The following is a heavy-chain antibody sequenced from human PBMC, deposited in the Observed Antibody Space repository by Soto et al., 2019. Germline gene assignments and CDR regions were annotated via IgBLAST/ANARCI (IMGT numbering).Heavy chain of an antibody. V-gene: IGHV3-23*01. Sequence: GGSLRLSCAASGFTFTSYAMSWVRQPPGKGLEWVSAVSGSGDTTYYADSVKGRFTISRDNPKNTLYLQMNSLRADDTAVYYCARYLGCSSASCQYYFDSWGQGTLVTVSS. J-gene: IGHJ4*02. D-gene: IGHD2-2*01. CDR1: GFTFTSYA. CDR3: ARYLGCSSASCQYYFDS. CDR2: VSGSGDTT.